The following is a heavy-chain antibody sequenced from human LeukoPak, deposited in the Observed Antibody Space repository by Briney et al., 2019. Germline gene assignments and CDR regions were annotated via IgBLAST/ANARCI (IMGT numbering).Heavy chain of an antibody. CDR1: GGSISSGDYY. J-gene: IGHJ4*02. CDR3: ARHSIAAAGVFGY. D-gene: IGHD6-13*01. Sequence: PSQTLSLTCTVSGGSISSGDYYWSWIRQPPGKGLEWIGYIYYSGSTYYNPSLKSRVTISVDTSKNQFSLKLSSVTAADTAVYYCARHSIAAAGVFGYWGQGTLVTVSS. V-gene: IGHV4-30-4*01. CDR2: IYYSGST.